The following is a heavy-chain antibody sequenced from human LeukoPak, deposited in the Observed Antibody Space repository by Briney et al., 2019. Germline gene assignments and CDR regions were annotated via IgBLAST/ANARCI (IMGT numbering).Heavy chain of an antibody. D-gene: IGHD1-26*01. Sequence: PGGSLRLSCAASGFTFDDYGMSWVRQAPGKGLEWVSGINWNGGSTGYADSVKGRFTISRDNAKNSLYLQMNSLRAEDTALYYCARDPPYSGSYYFDYWGQGTLVTVSS. J-gene: IGHJ4*02. V-gene: IGHV3-20*04. CDR3: ARDPPYSGSYYFDY. CDR1: GFTFDDYG. CDR2: INWNGGST.